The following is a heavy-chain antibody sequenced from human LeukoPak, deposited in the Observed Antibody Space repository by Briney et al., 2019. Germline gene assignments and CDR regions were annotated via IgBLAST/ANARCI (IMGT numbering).Heavy chain of an antibody. CDR3: ARDALYYDILTGPSQIEYYFDY. CDR2: INPNSGGT. J-gene: IGHJ4*02. D-gene: IGHD3-9*01. Sequence: ASVKVSCKASGYTFTGYYMHWVRQAPGQGLEWMGWINPNSGGTNYAQKFQGWVTMTRDTSISTAYMELSRLRSDDTAVYYCARDALYYDILTGPSQIEYYFDYWGQGTLVTVSS. V-gene: IGHV1-2*04. CDR1: GYTFTGYY.